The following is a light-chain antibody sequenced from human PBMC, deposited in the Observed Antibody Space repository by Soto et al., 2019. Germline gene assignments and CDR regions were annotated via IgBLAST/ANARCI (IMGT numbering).Light chain of an antibody. V-gene: IGKV1-17*01. CDR1: RGVRND. J-gene: IGKJ4*02. CDR2: AAS. CDR3: QQYNRYSR. Sequence: LPMTDSASSRSSYVENRVTIICRASRGVRNDLGWFQQKPGRAPKRLIYAASSLQSGVPSRFSGSGSGTEFTLTISSLQPDDFATYYCQQYNRYSRFGDGGKVEIK.